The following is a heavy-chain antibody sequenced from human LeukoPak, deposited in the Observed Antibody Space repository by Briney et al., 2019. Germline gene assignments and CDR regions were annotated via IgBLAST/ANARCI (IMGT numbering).Heavy chain of an antibody. V-gene: IGHV3-23*01. CDR1: GFTFSSYA. CDR3: AKSGYYDSSGYYYTFDY. J-gene: IGHJ4*02. D-gene: IGHD3-22*01. Sequence: GGSLRLSCAVSGFTFSSYAMSWVRQAPGKGLEWVSAISGSGGSTYYADSVKGRFTISRDNSKNTLYLQMNSLRAEDTAVYYCAKSGYYDSSGYYYTFDYWGQGTLVTVSS. CDR2: ISGSGGST.